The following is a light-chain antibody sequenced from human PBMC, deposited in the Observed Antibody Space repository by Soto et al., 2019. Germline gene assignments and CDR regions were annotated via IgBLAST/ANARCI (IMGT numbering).Light chain of an antibody. CDR3: QQYYSTPLLT. Sequence: DIVMTQSPDSLAVSLGERATINCKSSQSVLYSSNNKNYLAWYQQKPGQPPKLLIYWASTRESGVPDRFSGSGSGTDFTLTISSLRAEDVAVYYCQQYYSTPLLTFGGGTKVEIQ. J-gene: IGKJ4*01. CDR1: QSVLYSSNNKNY. V-gene: IGKV4-1*01. CDR2: WAS.